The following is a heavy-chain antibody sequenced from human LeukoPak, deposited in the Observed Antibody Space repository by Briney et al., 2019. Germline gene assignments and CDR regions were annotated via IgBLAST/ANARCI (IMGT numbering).Heavy chain of an antibody. CDR3: ASLERGSGSYFDY. Sequence: PGGSLRLSCAASGFTFSSYAMSWVRQAPGKGLEWVSAISGSGGSTYYADSVKGRFTISRDNSKNTLHLQMNSLRVEDTAVYYCASLERGSGSYFDYWGQGTLVTVSS. D-gene: IGHD3-10*01. CDR2: ISGSGGST. CDR1: GFTFSSYA. V-gene: IGHV3-23*01. J-gene: IGHJ4*02.